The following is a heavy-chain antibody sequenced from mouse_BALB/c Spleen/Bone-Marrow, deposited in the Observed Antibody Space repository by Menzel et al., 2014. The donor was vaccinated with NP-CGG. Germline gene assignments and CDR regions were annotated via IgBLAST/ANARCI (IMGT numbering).Heavy chain of an antibody. CDR3: VRNYVDSFDY. D-gene: IGHD1-1*01. V-gene: IGHV3-1*02. Sequence: EVQRVESGPDLVKPSQSISFPCTVTGYSIASGYSWHWIRQFPGNKLEWMGYIHYSGSTNYNPSLKSRISVTRDTSKNQFFLQLNSVTTEDTATFYCVRNYVDSFDYWGQGTTLTVSS. J-gene: IGHJ2*01. CDR2: IHYSGST. CDR1: GYSIASGYS.